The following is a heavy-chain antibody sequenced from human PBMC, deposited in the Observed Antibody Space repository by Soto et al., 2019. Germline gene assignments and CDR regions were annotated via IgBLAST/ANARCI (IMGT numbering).Heavy chain of an antibody. J-gene: IGHJ4*02. CDR2: IYHSGST. CDR1: GGSISSGGYS. CDR3: ARGDYDFWSGYLTSFDY. V-gene: IGHV4-30-2*01. D-gene: IGHD3-3*01. Sequence: LSLTCAVSGGSISSGGYSWSWIRQPPGKGLEWIGYIYHSGSTYYNPSLKSRVTISVDRSKNQFSLKLSSVTAADTAVYYCARGDYDFWSGYLTSFDYWGQGTLVTVSS.